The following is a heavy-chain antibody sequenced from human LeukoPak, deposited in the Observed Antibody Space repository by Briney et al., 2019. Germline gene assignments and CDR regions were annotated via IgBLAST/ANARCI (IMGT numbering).Heavy chain of an antibody. CDR1: GFTFSSYE. V-gene: IGHV3-48*03. D-gene: IGHD6-13*01. CDR3: ARALPNSWYFFDY. CDR2: ISGGGETV. Sequence: GGSLRLSCAASGFTFSSYEMNWVRQAPGKGLAWVSYISGGGETVFYADSVKGRFTTSRDNAKNSLYLQMNSLRAEDTAVYYCARALPNSWYFFDYWGQGTLVTVSS. J-gene: IGHJ4*02.